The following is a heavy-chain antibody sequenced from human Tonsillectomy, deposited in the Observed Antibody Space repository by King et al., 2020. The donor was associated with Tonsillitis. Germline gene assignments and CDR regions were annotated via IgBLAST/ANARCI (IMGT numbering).Heavy chain of an antibody. J-gene: IGHJ4*01. CDR3: ARAIAVADPFDS. V-gene: IGHV3-30*04. D-gene: IGHD6-19*01. Sequence: VQLVESGGGVFHPGRSLRLSCATSGFTFSSYSMHWVRQAPGRGLEWVAVISFDGSNKFYADSVKGRFTISRDNSKNTLYLQMNSLRNEDTALYYCARAIAVADPFDSWGQEPWSPSPQ. CDR1: GFTFSSYS. CDR2: ISFDGSNK.